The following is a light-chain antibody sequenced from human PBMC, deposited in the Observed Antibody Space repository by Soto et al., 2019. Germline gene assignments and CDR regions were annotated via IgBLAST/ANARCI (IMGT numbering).Light chain of an antibody. J-gene: IGLJ1*01. CDR3: SSYTSSSLWV. CDR2: DVS. Sequence: QLVLTQPASVSGSPGQSITISCTGTSSDVGGYNYVSWYQQHPGKAPKLMIYDVSNRPSGVSNRFSGSKSGNTASLTISGLQAEDEADYYCSSYTSSSLWVFGTGTKLTVL. V-gene: IGLV2-14*01. CDR1: SSDVGGYNY.